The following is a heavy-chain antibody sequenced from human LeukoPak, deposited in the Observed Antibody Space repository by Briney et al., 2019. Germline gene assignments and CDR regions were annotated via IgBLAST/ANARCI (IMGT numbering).Heavy chain of an antibody. J-gene: IGHJ5*02. Sequence: PSETLSLTCTVSGGSISSYYWSWIRQPPGKGLEWIGFIYYSGSTNYNPSLKSRATISVDTSKNQFSLKLSSVTAADTAVYYCAREVCSSTSCYMSPWGQGTLVTVSS. CDR2: IYYSGST. D-gene: IGHD2-2*02. V-gene: IGHV4-59*01. CDR3: AREVCSSTSCYMSP. CDR1: GGSISSYY.